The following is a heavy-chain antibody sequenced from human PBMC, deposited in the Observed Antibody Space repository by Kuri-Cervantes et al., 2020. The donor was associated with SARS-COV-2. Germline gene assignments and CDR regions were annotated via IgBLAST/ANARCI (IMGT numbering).Heavy chain of an antibody. J-gene: IGHJ4*02. V-gene: IGHV6-1*01. CDR3: ARDGPLKLGYCSGGSCYSLDY. D-gene: IGHD2-15*01. CDR2: TYYRSKWYN. Sequence: SQTLSLTCAISGDSVSSNSAAWNWIRQSPSRGLEWLGRTYYRSKWYNDYAVSVKSRITINPDTSKNQFSLQLNSVTPEDTAVYYCARDGPLKLGYCSGGSCYSLDYWGQGTLVTVSS. CDR1: GDSVSSNSAA.